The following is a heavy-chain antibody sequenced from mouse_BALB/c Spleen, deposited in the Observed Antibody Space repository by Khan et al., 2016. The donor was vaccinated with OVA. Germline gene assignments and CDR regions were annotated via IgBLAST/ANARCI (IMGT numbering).Heavy chain of an antibody. CDR2: INPGSGNS. J-gene: IGHJ3*01. CDR1: GYTFTDYY. CDR3: AREWGAWWAY. V-gene: IGHV1-77*01. Sequence: QIQLVQSGAELARPGASVKLSCKASGYTFTDYYIDWVKQRTGQGLEWIGEINPGSGNSYYNEKFKGKATLTADKSSNTAFVQLSSLTSDDSAVYFWAREWGAWWAYWGEGTLLTVSA.